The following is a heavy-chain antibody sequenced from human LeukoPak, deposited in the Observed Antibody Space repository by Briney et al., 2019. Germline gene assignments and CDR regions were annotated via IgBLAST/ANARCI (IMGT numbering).Heavy chain of an antibody. CDR2: INRDGSST. V-gene: IGHV3-74*01. Sequence: PGGSLRLSCAASGFTFNYYWMHWVRHAPGKGLVWVSHINRDGSSTSYADSVKGRFTISRDNAKNTLYLQMNSLRADDTAVYYCAGAPYSSGRNYYFDSWGQGTLVTVSA. CDR1: GFTFNYYW. CDR3: AGAPYSSGRNYYFDS. D-gene: IGHD3-22*01. J-gene: IGHJ4*02.